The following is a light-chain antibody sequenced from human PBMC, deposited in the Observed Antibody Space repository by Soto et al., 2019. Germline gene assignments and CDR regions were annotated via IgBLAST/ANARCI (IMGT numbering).Light chain of an antibody. V-gene: IGKV3-20*01. J-gene: IGKJ2*01. Sequence: EIVLTQSPGTLSLSPGERATLSCRASHSVSSSYLAWYQQKPGQAPRLLIYAASSRATCLPDRFCGSGSATAFTLTISRLVPEDFVVYYCQQYGGSPPYTFGRGTKLEIK. CDR2: AAS. CDR3: QQYGGSPPYT. CDR1: HSVSSSY.